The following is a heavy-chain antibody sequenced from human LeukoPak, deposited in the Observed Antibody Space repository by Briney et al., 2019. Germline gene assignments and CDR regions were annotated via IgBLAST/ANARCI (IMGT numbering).Heavy chain of an antibody. V-gene: IGHV5-10-1*01. Sequence: GEPLKISCNGSGNGFTCFWNTWVRPVPRKGLGWIGRIDPSDSYTNYSPSFQGHVSISANKSISTAYLQWSSLKASDTAVYYCARVWYCSSSSCYQIDYWGQGTLVTVSS. J-gene: IGHJ4*02. CDR1: GNGFTCFW. D-gene: IGHD2-2*01. CDR2: IDPSDSYT. CDR3: ARVWYCSSSSCYQIDY.